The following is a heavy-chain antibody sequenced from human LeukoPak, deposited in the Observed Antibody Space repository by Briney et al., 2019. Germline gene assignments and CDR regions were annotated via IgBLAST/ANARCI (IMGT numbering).Heavy chain of an antibody. CDR1: GFTFSNAW. CDR2: IISKTDGGTT. J-gene: IGHJ5*02. V-gene: IGHV3-15*01. D-gene: IGHD4-17*01. Sequence: GGSLRLSCAASGFTFSNAWMSWVRQTPGKGLEWVGRIISKTDGGTTENAAPVKGRFTISRDDSKNTLYLQVNSLKTEDTAVYYCTTLKGGGFYDWGQGTLVTVSS. CDR3: TTLKGGGFYD.